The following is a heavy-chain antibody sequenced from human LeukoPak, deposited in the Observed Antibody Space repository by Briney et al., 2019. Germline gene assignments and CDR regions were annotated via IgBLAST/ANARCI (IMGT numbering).Heavy chain of an antibody. Sequence: GASVKVSCKASGYTFTSYYMHWVRQAPGQGLEWMGIINPSGGSTSYAQKFQGRVTMTRDTSTSTVYMELSSLRSEDTAVYYCARGGRTGYVLVPSLNWRYYFDYWGQGTLVTVSS. J-gene: IGHJ4*02. V-gene: IGHV1-46*01. D-gene: IGHD3/OR15-3a*01. CDR1: GYTFTSYY. CDR2: INPSGGST. CDR3: ARGGRTGYVLVPSLNWRYYFDY.